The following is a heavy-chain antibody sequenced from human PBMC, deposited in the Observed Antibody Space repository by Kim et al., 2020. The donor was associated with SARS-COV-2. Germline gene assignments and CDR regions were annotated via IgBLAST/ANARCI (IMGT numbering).Heavy chain of an antibody. CDR1: GYTFTSYG. V-gene: IGHV1-18*01. D-gene: IGHD3-22*01. CDR2: ISAYNGNT. Sequence: ASVKVSCKASGYTFTSYGISWVRQAPGQGLEWMGWISAYNGNTNYAQKLQGRVTMTTDTSTSTAYMELRSLRSDDTAVYYCARDAPGYYYDSSGYYPPPFDYWGQGTLVTVSS. CDR3: ARDAPGYYYDSSGYYPPPFDY. J-gene: IGHJ4*02.